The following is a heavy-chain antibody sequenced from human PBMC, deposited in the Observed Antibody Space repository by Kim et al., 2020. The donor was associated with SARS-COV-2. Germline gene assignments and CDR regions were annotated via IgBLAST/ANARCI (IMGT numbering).Heavy chain of an antibody. J-gene: IGHJ4*02. V-gene: IGHV4-59*09. Sequence: NSNPSHKRRVTISVDTSKHQFSLKLSSVTAADTAVYYCAGGYSYGVYFDYWGQGTLVTVSS. CDR3: AGGYSYGVYFDY. D-gene: IGHD5-18*01.